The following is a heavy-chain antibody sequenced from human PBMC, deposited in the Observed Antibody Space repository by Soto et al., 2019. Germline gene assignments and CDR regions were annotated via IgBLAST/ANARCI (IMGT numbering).Heavy chain of an antibody. J-gene: IGHJ4*02. Sequence: GSLRLSCEVSGFTFSAYGMHWVRQAPGKGLEWVAAISRDGTNKNYGDSVKGRFTISRDNSKKTLYLQMNSLRPEDTALYYCAKDEYYYSRSGYYIFDSWGQGTLVTVSS. CDR2: ISRDGTNK. D-gene: IGHD3-22*01. V-gene: IGHV3-30*18. CDR3: AKDEYYYSRSGYYIFDS. CDR1: GFTFSAYG.